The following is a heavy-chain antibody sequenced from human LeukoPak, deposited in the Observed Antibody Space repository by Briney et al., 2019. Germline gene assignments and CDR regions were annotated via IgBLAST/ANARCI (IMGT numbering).Heavy chain of an antibody. D-gene: IGHD5-12*01. CDR1: GGSISTYY. CDR2: TYHSGST. J-gene: IGHJ5*02. Sequence: SETLSLTCTVSGGSISTYYWSWIRQPPGKGLEWIGYTYHSGSTKYNPSLKSRVTISVDTSKNQFSLKLSSVTAADTAVYYCARGQFHIVATIDNWFDPWGQGTLVTVSS. V-gene: IGHV4-59*01. CDR3: ARGQFHIVATIDNWFDP.